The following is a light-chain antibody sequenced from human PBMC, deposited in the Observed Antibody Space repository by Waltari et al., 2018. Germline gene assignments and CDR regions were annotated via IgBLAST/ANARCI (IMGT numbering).Light chain of an antibody. J-gene: IGKJ3*01. V-gene: IGKV2-30*02. CDR2: KVS. CDR3: MQGTHWPFT. CDR1: QSLVHSDGNTY. Sequence: DVVMTQSPISLPVTLGQPASISCRSSQSLVHSDGNTYLNWFQQRPGQSPRRLIYKVSNRDSGVPDRFSGSGSGTDFTLKISRVEAEDVGVFYCMQGTHWPFTFGPGTKVDIK.